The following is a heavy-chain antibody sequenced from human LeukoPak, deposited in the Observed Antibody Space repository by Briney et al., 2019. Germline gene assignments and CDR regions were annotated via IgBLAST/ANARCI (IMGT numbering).Heavy chain of an antibody. Sequence: GGSLRLSCATSGFTFNSHWINWVRQAPGKGLVWVSRINPGGSSTTYAASVKGRFTISRDNAKNTLYLQMNSLRAEDTAVYFCARGVEAATGTPAYWGQGTLVTVSS. V-gene: IGHV3-74*01. CDR1: GFTFNSHW. D-gene: IGHD6-25*01. CDR2: INPGGSST. CDR3: ARGVEAATGTPAY. J-gene: IGHJ4*02.